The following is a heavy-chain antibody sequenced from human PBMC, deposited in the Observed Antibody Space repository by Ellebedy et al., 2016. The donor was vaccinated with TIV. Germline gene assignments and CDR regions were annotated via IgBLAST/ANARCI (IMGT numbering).Heavy chain of an antibody. D-gene: IGHD1-26*01. CDR3: ARDYLDGGSYL. Sequence: SETLSLTXTVSGGSVSSGSYYWSWIRQPPGKGLEWIGYIYYSGSTNYNPSLKSRVTISVDTSKNQFSLKLSSMTAADTAVYYCARDYLDGGSYLWGQGTLVTVSS. CDR1: GGSVSSGSYY. CDR2: IYYSGST. J-gene: IGHJ5*02. V-gene: IGHV4-61*01.